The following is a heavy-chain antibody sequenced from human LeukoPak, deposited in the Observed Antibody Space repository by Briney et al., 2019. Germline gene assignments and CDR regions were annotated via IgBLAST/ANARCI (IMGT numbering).Heavy chain of an antibody. CDR1: GFTFDDYA. Sequence: GGSLRLSCAASGFTFDDYAMHWVRQAPGKGLEWVSGISWNSGSIGYADSVKGRFTISRDNAKNSLYLQMNSLRAEDMAFYYCAKGGSGYYYVGAFDIWGQGTMVTVSS. CDR3: AKGGSGYYYVGAFDI. CDR2: ISWNSGSI. J-gene: IGHJ3*02. V-gene: IGHV3-9*03. D-gene: IGHD3-22*01.